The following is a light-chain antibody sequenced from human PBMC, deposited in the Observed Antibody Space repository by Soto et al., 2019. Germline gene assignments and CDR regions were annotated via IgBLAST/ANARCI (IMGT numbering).Light chain of an antibody. CDR2: AAS. Sequence: DIQMTQSPSSVSASVGDRVTITCRASQGISSGLAWYQQKPGKAPKLLIYAASSLQSGVPSRFSGSGSGTDYTLTISSLQPEEFATYYCHQANSFSPLTFGGGTKVDIK. J-gene: IGKJ4*01. CDR1: QGISSG. CDR3: HQANSFSPLT. V-gene: IGKV1-12*01.